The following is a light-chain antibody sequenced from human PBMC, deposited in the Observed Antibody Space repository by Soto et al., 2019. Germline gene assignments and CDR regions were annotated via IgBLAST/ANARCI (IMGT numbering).Light chain of an antibody. CDR3: CSYAGSKASVV. CDR1: SSDVGGYND. V-gene: IGLV2-11*01. CDR2: DDT. J-gene: IGLJ2*01. Sequence: QSVLTQPRSVSGSPGQSVSISCTGASSDVGGYNDVSWYQQYPGQAPTLLIYDDTEWPSGVRDRFSGSKSGNTASLTISGLQADDEAEYYCCSYAGSKASVVFGGGTKLTVL.